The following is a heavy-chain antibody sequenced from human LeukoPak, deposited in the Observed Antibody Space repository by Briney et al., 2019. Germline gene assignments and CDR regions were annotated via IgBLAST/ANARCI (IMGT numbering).Heavy chain of an antibody. J-gene: IGHJ4*02. V-gene: IGHV1-69*13. CDR3: ARRDGYNYYYFDY. D-gene: IGHD5-24*01. CDR1: GGTFSSYA. CDR2: IIPIFGTA. Sequence: EASVKVSCKASGGTFSSYAISWVRQAPGQGLEWMGGIIPIFGTANYAQKFQGRVTITADESTSTAYMELSSLRSEDTAVYYCARRDGYNYYYFDYWGQGTLVTVSS.